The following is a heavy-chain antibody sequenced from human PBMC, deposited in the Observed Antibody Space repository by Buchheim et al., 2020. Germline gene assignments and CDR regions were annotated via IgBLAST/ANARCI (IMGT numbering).Heavy chain of an antibody. D-gene: IGHD3-10*01. CDR1: GFTFSSYG. J-gene: IGHJ4*02. V-gene: IGHV3-33*01. CDR2: IWYDGSNK. Sequence: QVQLVESGGGVVQPGRSLRLSCAASGFTFSSYGMHWVRQAPGKGLEWVAVIWYDGSNKYYADSVKGRFTISRDNSKNTLYLQMNSRRAEDTAVYYCARDRWPPYYYGSGSYHSEFDYWGQGTL. CDR3: ARDRWPPYYYGSGSYHSEFDY.